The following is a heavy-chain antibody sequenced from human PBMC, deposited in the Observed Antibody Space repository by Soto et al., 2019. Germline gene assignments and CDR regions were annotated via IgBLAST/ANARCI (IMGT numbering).Heavy chain of an antibody. V-gene: IGHV2-5*01. CDR2: IYWNDEA. D-gene: IGHD6-13*01. Sequence: QITLKESGPTLVSPTQTLTLTCTVSGFSLSTDAVGVAWIRQPPGKALEWLALIYWNDEARYKSSLNNRLTITKDTSKSQVVLTMTDMAPLDTATYFCAHRIAAPGRTLDYCGQGILVTVSS. CDR3: AHRIAAPGRTLDY. J-gene: IGHJ4*02. CDR1: GFSLSTDAVG.